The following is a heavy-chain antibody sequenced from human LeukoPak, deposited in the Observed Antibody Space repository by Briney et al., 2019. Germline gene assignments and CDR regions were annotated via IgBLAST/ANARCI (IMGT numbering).Heavy chain of an antibody. CDR2: VYTSGST. D-gene: IGHD2-21*01. CDR3: ARDPNSAL. J-gene: IGHJ4*02. Sequence: PSETLSLTCTASGGSISSSYWSWIRQPAGKGLEWIGRVYTSGSTNYNYNPSLKSRLTMSVDTSKNQFSLKLSSVTAADTAVYYCARDPNSALWGQGTLVTVSS. CDR1: GGSISSSY. V-gene: IGHV4-4*07.